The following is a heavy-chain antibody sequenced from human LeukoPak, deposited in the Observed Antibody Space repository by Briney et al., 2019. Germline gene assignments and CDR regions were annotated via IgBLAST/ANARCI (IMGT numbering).Heavy chain of an antibody. CDR2: ISYDGSNK. Sequence: GRSLRLSCAASGFTFSSYAMPWVRQAPGKGLEWVAVISYDGSNKYYADSVKGRFTISRENSKNTLYLQMNSLRAEDTAVYYCAREAITYDSSGYYGYFDYWGQGTLVTVSS. J-gene: IGHJ4*02. D-gene: IGHD3-22*01. CDR1: GFTFSSYA. V-gene: IGHV3-30*04. CDR3: AREAITYDSSGYYGYFDY.